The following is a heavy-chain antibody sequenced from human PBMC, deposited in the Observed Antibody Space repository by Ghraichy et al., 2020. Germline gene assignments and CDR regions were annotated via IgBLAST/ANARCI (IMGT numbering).Heavy chain of an antibody. J-gene: IGHJ3*02. V-gene: IGHV3-48*02. CDR1: GFTFSSYS. CDR2: ISSSSSTI. D-gene: IGHD2-15*01. Sequence: GGSLRLSCAASGFTFSSYSMNWVRQAPGKGLEWVSYISSSSSTIYYADSVKGRFTISRDNAKNSLYLQMNSLRDEDTAVYYCARDGGTMNLPLDAFDIWGQGTMVTVSS. CDR3: ARDGGTMNLPLDAFDI.